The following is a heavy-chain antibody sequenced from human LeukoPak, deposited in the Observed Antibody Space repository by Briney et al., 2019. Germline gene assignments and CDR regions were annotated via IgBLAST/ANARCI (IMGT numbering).Heavy chain of an antibody. CDR1: GYTFTSYG. CDR3: AVGPTYYDFWSGSLYYFDY. CDR2: ISAYNGNT. V-gene: IGHV1-18*01. J-gene: IGHJ4*02. Sequence: ASVKVSCKASGYTFTSYGISWVRQAPGQGLEWTGWISAYNGNTNYAQKLQGRVTMTTDTSTSTAYMELRSLRSDDTAVYYCAVGPTYYDFWSGSLYYFDYWGQGTLVTVSS. D-gene: IGHD3-3*01.